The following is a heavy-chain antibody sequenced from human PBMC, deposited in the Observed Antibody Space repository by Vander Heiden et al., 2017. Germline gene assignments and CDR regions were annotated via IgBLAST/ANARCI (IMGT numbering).Heavy chain of an antibody. V-gene: IGHV4-39*01. CDR3: AMDTTVFYRCEH. D-gene: IGHD1-1*01. CDR1: AGSISSSDYY. Sequence: QLQLQDSGPGLVQSSEPVSLTCSVSAGSISSSDYYWGWIRQPAGKGLEWIGGIHYRSGNSYYNPSLKSRVSISVDASKNQLSLKLTSVTAADTAVDDCAMDTTVFYRCEHWGQGTLGTVSS. J-gene: IGHJ4*02. CDR2: IHYRSGNS.